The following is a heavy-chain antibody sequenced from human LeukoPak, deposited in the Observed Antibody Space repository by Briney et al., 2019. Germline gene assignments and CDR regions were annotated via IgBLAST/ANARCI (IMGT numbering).Heavy chain of an antibody. V-gene: IGHV3-74*01. CDR2: INGDGIST. CDR3: ARDVGNFDY. J-gene: IGHJ4*02. CDR1: GFTFSNYW. Sequence: GGSLRLSCAASGFTFSNYWMHWVRQAPGKGLVWVSRINGDGISTGYADSVRGRFTVSRDNAKKTLYLQMNSLRAEDTAVYYCARDVGNFDYWGQGTLVTVSS.